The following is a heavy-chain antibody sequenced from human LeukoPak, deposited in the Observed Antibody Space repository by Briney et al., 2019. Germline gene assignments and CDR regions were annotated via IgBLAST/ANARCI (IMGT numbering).Heavy chain of an antibody. J-gene: IGHJ4*02. D-gene: IGHD3-22*01. CDR1: GGSFSGYY. Sequence: SESLSLTCAVYGGSFSGYYWSWIRQPPGKGLEWIGEINHSGSTNYNPSLKSRVTISVDTSKNQFSLKLSSVTAADTAVYYCARGPGYYDSSGYQNPSSPPQPHDYWGQGTLVTVSS. CDR2: INHSGST. CDR3: ARGPGYYDSSGYQNPSSPPQPHDY. V-gene: IGHV4-34*01.